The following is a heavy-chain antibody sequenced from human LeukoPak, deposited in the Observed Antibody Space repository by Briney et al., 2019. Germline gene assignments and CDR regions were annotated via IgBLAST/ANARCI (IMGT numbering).Heavy chain of an antibody. V-gene: IGHV4-59*01. D-gene: IGHD3-22*01. CDR1: GGFNTHYY. J-gene: IGHJ4*02. CDR3: ARGQWLPVFDF. Sequence: PSETLSLTCSVSGGFNTHYYWSWIRQPPGKGLEWIGYFYHSGSTNYNPSLKSRVTTSVDTSKNHFSLKLSSVTAADTAVYYCARGQWLPVFDFWGQGTLVTVSS. CDR2: FYHSGST.